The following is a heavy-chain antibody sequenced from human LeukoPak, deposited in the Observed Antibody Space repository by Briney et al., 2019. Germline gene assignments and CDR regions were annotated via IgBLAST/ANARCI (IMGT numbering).Heavy chain of an antibody. CDR2: IYDSGSA. Sequence: TSETLSLTCTVSGGSISSYYWSWIRQPPGKGLEWIGYIYDSGSANYNPSLKSRVTISVDTSKNQFSLKLSSVTAADTAVYYCASRNCSGGSCYSDAFDIWGQGTMVTVSS. V-gene: IGHV4-59*12. J-gene: IGHJ3*02. CDR3: ASRNCSGGSCYSDAFDI. D-gene: IGHD2-15*01. CDR1: GGSISSYY.